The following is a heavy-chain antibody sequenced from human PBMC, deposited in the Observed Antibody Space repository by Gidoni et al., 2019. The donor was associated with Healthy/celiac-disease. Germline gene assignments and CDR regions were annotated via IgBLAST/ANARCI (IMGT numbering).Heavy chain of an antibody. CDR1: GLIFSNYA. CDR3: ASHDDFWSGYYSPTFDY. CDR2: ISGSGGRT. V-gene: IGHV3-23*01. J-gene: IGHJ4*02. Sequence: EVQLLESGGDLVQHGGSLRLACAASGLIFSNYAMSWVRQAPGTGLEWVSGISGSGGRTYYADSVKGRFTISRDNSKNTLYLQMNSLRAEDTAVYYCASHDDFWSGYYSPTFDYWGQGTLVTVSS. D-gene: IGHD3-3*01.